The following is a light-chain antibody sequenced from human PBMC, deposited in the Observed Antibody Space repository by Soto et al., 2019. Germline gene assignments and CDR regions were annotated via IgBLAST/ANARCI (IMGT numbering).Light chain of an antibody. CDR1: SSNIGSNY. CDR2: RNN. V-gene: IGLV1-47*01. J-gene: IGLJ1*01. CDR3: AAWDDSLSGYV. Sequence: QSVLTHPPSASGTPGQRVTISCSGSSSNIGSNYVYWYRQLPGTAPKLLIYRNNQRPSGVPDRFSGSKSGTSASLAISGLRSEDEADYYCAAWDDSLSGYVFGTGTKVTVL.